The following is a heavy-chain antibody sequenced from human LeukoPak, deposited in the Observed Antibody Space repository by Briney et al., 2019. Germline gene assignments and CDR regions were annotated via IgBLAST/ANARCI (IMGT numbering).Heavy chain of an antibody. CDR3: ARVPFPSGSSLDY. J-gene: IGHJ4*02. D-gene: IGHD3-10*01. CDR2: INHSGST. Sequence: SEPLSLTCAVSGGAFSGYYWSWIRQPPGKGLEWIGEINHSGSTNYNPSLKSRVTISVDTSKNQFPLKLSSVTAADTAVYYCARVPFPSGSSLDYWGQGTLVTVSS. CDR1: GGAFSGYY. V-gene: IGHV4-34*01.